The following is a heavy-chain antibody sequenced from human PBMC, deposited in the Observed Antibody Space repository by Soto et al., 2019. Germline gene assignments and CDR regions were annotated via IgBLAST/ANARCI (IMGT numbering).Heavy chain of an antibody. CDR3: AREDSGGLDY. Sequence: ASVKVSCKSSGYTFSNYGISWVRQAPGQGLEWMGWFSSYNGDARYAQNLQGRVTMTTDTSTSTAYMELWSLRSDDTAVYYCAREDSGGLDYWGQGPLVTVYS. J-gene: IGHJ4*02. D-gene: IGHD5-12*01. V-gene: IGHV1-18*01. CDR2: FSSYNGDA. CDR1: GYTFSNYG.